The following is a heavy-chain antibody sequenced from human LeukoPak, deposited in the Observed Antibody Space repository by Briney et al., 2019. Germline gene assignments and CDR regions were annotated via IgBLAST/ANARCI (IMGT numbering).Heavy chain of an antibody. J-gene: IGHJ4*02. D-gene: IGHD1-26*01. CDR3: ASLPLWELQDLVVY. V-gene: IGHV3-23*01. Sequence: PGGSLRLSCAASGFTFSSYAMSWVRQAPGTGLEWVSAISGSGVSAYYADSVNGRFTVSRDNSKNTLYLQMSSLRAEDTAVYYCASLPLWELQDLVVYWGQGTLVTVSS. CDR1: GFTFSSYA. CDR2: ISGSGVSA.